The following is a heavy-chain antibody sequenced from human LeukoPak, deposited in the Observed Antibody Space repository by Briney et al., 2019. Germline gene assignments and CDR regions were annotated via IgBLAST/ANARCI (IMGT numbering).Heavy chain of an antibody. CDR1: GYTFTSYD. J-gene: IGHJ5*02. D-gene: IGHD1-26*01. V-gene: IGHV1-8*03. CDR3: ARDPLVGATHLGFDP. CDR2: MNPNSGNT. Sequence: ASVKVSCKASGYTFTSYDINWVRQATGQGLEWMGWMNPNSGNTGYAQKFQGRVTITADKSTSTAYMELSSLRSEDTAVYYCARDPLVGATHLGFDPWGQGTLVTVSS.